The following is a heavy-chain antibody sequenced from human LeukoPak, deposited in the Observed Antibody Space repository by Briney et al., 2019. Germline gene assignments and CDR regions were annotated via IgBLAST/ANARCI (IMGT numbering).Heavy chain of an antibody. CDR3: ARVGYDYVWGSYRDAFDI. J-gene: IGHJ3*02. Sequence: SETLSLTCTVSGGSISSYYWSWIRQPPGKGLEWIGYIYYSGSTNYNPSLKSRVTISVDTSKNQFSLKLSSVTAADTAVYYCARVGYDYVWGSYRDAFDIWGQGTMVTDSS. V-gene: IGHV4-59*01. D-gene: IGHD3-16*02. CDR2: IYYSGST. CDR1: GGSISSYY.